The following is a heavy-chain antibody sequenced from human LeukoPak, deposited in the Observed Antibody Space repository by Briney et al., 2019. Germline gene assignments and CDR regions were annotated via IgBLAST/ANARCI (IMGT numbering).Heavy chain of an antibody. CDR3: ARDPGYYGSSGDY. J-gene: IGHJ4*02. V-gene: IGHV3-53*01. D-gene: IGHD3-22*01. Sequence: GGSLRLSCAASGFTFSSYGMHWVRQAPGKGLEWVSVIYTGGRTYYADSVKGRFTISRDNSKNTLYLQMNSLRADDTAVYYCARDPGYYGSSGDYWGQGTLVTVSS. CDR2: IYTGGRT. CDR1: GFTFSSYG.